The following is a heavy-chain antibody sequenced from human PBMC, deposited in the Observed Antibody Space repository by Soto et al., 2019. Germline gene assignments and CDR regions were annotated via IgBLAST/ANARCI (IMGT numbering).Heavy chain of an antibody. CDR1: GGSVSSGSYY. V-gene: IGHV4-61*01. CDR3: ARDQGNCSGGSCYSSLNWFDP. J-gene: IGHJ5*02. Sequence: SETLSLTCTVSGGSVSSGSYYCSWIRQPPGKGLEWIGYIYYSGSTNYNPSLKSRVTISVDTSKNQFSLKLSSVTAADTAVYYCARDQGNCSGGSCYSSLNWFDPWGQGTLVTVSS. CDR2: IYYSGST. D-gene: IGHD2-15*01.